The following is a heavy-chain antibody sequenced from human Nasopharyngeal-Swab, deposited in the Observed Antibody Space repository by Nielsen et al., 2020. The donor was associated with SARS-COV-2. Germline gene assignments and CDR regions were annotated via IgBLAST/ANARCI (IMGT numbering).Heavy chain of an antibody. Sequence: SETLSLTCTVSGGSISSSSYYWGWIRQPPGQGLEWIGSIYYSGSTYYNPSLKSRVTISVDTSKNQFSLKLSSVTAADTAVYYCVGSCWYGDYYYYYGMDAWGQGTTGTVSS. CDR2: IYYSGST. CDR3: VGSCWYGDYYYYYGMDA. CDR1: GGSISSSSYY. D-gene: IGHD6-13*01. V-gene: IGHV4-39*07. J-gene: IGHJ6*02.